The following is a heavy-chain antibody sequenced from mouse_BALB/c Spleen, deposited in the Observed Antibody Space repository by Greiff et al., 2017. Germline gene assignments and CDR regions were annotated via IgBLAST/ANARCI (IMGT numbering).Heavy chain of an antibody. CDR1: GFTFSSYA. CDR2: ISSGGSYT. J-gene: IGHJ4*01. V-gene: IGHV5-9-4*01. D-gene: IGHD2-10*01. CDR3: ARAAYYGNYNYAMDY. Sequence: DVKLVESGGGLVKPGGSLKLSCAASGFTFSSYAMSWVRQSPEKRLEWVAEISSGGSYTYYPDTVTGRFTISRDNAKNTLYLEMSSLRSEDTAMYYCARAAYYGNYNYAMDYWGQGTSVTVSS.